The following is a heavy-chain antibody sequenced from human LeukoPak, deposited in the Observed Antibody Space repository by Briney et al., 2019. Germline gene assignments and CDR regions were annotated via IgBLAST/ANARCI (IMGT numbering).Heavy chain of an antibody. CDR1: GGSISSYC. CDR2: IYYSGST. CDR3: ARGVIAAAGTVSYYYGMDV. J-gene: IGHJ6*02. Sequence: SETLSLTCTVSGGSISSYCWSWIRQPPGKGLEWIGYIYYSGSTNYNPSLKSRVTISVDTSKNQFSLKLSSVTAADTAVYYCARGVIAAAGTVSYYYGMDVWGQGTTVTVSS. V-gene: IGHV4-59*01. D-gene: IGHD6-13*01.